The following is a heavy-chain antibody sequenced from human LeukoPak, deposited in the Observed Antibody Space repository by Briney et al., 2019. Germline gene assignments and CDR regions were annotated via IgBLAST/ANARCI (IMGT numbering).Heavy chain of an antibody. J-gene: IGHJ3*02. D-gene: IGHD6-13*01. V-gene: IGHV3-30*04. CDR3: ARDSVAAGLAFDI. CDR1: GFTFSSYA. Sequence: GGSLRLSCAASGFTFSSYAMHWVRQAPGKGLEWVAVISYDGSNKYYADSVKGRFTISRDNSKNTLYLQMNSLRAEDTAAYYCARDSVAAGLAFDIWGQGTMVTVSS. CDR2: ISYDGSNK.